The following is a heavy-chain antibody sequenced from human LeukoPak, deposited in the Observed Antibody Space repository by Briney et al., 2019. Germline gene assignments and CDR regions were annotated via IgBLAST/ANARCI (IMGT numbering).Heavy chain of an antibody. CDR1: GDSISSDY. CDR3: ARGNYYDSSGYYLPTPDY. J-gene: IGHJ4*02. D-gene: IGHD3-22*01. CDR2: IYYSGST. V-gene: IGHV4-59*08. Sequence: SETLSLTCTVSGDSISSDYWSWIRQPPGKGLEWIGYIYYSGSTNYNPSLKSRVTISVDTSKNQFSLKLSSVTAADTAVYYCARGNYYDSSGYYLPTPDYWGQGTLVTVSS.